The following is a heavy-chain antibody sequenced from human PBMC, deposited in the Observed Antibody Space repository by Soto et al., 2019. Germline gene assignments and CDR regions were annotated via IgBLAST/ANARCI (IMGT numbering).Heavy chain of an antibody. CDR2: LSYAGDT. CDR1: GFTLSTYD. D-gene: IGHD3-10*01. V-gene: IGHV3-13*01. Sequence: GGSLRLSCAASGFTLSTYDMHGVRPGTGKGLEWVAALSYAGDTYYPGSVKGRFTVSRESAKNSLYLQMNSLTAGDTAVYYCAKGPQSASGYYYMDVWGKGTTVTASS. CDR3: AKGPQSASGYYYMDV. J-gene: IGHJ6*03.